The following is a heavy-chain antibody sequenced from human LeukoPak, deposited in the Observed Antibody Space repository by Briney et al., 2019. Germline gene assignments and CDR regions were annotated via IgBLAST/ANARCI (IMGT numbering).Heavy chain of an antibody. Sequence: ASVKVSCKASGYTFTSYAMHWVRQAPGQRLEWMGWINAGNGNTKYSQKFQGRVTITRDTSASTAYMELSSLRSEDTAVYYCARGIQLWYGGGYFDYWGQGTLVTVSS. J-gene: IGHJ4*02. D-gene: IGHD5-18*01. CDR3: ARGIQLWYGGGYFDY. CDR1: GYTFTSYA. CDR2: INAGNGNT. V-gene: IGHV1-3*01.